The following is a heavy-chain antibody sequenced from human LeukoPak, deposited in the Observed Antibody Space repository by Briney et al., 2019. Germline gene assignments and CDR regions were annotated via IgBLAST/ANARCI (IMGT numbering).Heavy chain of an antibody. D-gene: IGHD3-3*01. J-gene: IGHJ4*02. CDR1: GYTFTGYY. CDR3: ARGPTGPSSYYDFWSGYYATHPFDY. V-gene: IGHV1-2*02. CDR2: INLTIGGT. Sequence: ASVKVSCKASGYTFTGYYMHWVRQPPGQGLEWMGGINLTIGGTNYAKQFQGRFTMTRDTSITTAYMELSRLRSDDTAVYYCARGPTGPSSYYDFWSGYYATHPFDYWGQGTLVTVSS.